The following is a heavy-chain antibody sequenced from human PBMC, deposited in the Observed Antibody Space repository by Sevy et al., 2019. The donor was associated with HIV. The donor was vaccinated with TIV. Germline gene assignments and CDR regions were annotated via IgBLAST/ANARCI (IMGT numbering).Heavy chain of an antibody. J-gene: IGHJ3*02. V-gene: IGHV3-7*01. CDR1: RFNFMSSSA. Sequence: GGSLRLSCAASRFNFMSSSAMVWVRQAPGKGLEWAASISRDGSEIHYVDSVEGRFTISKEDAENSLFLQMHSLRLEDTAVYYCTRDPHWGALDIWGQGTLVTVSS. D-gene: IGHD7-27*01. CDR2: ISRDGSEI. CDR3: TRDPHWGALDI.